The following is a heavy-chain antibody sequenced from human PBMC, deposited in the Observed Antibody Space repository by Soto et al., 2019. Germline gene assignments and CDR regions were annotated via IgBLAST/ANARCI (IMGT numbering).Heavy chain of an antibody. CDR3: ARDLTMIVVVTYYYGMDV. CDR1: GYTFTNNV. D-gene: IGHD3-22*01. CDR2: MNPNSGNT. J-gene: IGHJ6*02. Sequence: ASVKVSCKASGYTFTNNVINWVRQAPGQGLEWMGWMNPNSGNTGYAQKFQGRVTMTTNTSMSTAYMELRSLRSDDTAVYYCARDLTMIVVVTYYYGMDVWGQGTTVTVSS. V-gene: IGHV1-8*01.